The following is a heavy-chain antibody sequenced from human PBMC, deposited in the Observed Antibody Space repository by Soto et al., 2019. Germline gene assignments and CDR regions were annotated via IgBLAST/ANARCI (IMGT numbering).Heavy chain of an antibody. D-gene: IGHD3-10*01. CDR1: GGSISSGGYS. Sequence: PSEPLSLTCAVSGGSISSGGYSWSWIRRPPGKGLEWIGYIYHSGSTYYNPSLKSRVTISVDRSKNQFSLKLSSVTAADTAVYYCARERYYYGSGSPHNWFDPWGQGTLVTVSS. CDR3: ARERYYYGSGSPHNWFDP. J-gene: IGHJ5*02. CDR2: IYHSGST. V-gene: IGHV4-30-2*01.